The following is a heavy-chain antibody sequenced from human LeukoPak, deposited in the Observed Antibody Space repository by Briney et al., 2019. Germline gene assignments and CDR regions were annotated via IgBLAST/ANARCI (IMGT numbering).Heavy chain of an antibody. CDR1: GFTFSSYW. Sequence: TGGSLRLSCAASGFTFSSYWMSWVRQAPGKGLEWVSAISGSGGGTYYADSVKGRFTISRDNSKNTLYLQMNSLRAEDTAVYYCAKVLLGSSWYLLFDYWGQGTLVTVSS. CDR3: AKVLLGSSWYLLFDY. V-gene: IGHV3-23*01. D-gene: IGHD6-13*01. J-gene: IGHJ4*02. CDR2: ISGSGGGT.